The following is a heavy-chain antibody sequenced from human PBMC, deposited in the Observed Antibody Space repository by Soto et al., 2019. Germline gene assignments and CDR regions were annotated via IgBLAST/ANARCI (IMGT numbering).Heavy chain of an antibody. CDR2: IIPIFGTA. D-gene: IGHD4-17*01. CDR1: GGTFSSYA. V-gene: IGHV1-69*12. CDR3: ARDGEGYGDNWWYFDL. Sequence: QVQLVQSGAEVKKPGSSVKVSCKASGGTFSSYAISWVRQAPGQGLEWMGGIIPIFGTANYAQKFQGRVTISADESTSTAHMELSSLSSEDTAVYYCARDGEGYGDNWWYFDLWGRGTLVTVSS. J-gene: IGHJ2*01.